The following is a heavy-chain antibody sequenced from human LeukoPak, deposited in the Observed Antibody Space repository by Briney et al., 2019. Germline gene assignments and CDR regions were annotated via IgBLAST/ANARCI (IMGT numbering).Heavy chain of an antibody. J-gene: IGHJ4*02. CDR2: ISSSGSTI. CDR1: GFAFSIYS. Sequence: GGPLRLSCAASGFAFSIYSLNWVRQAPGKGLEWVSYISSSGSTIYYADSVKGRFTLSRDNAKNSLYLQMNSLGAEDTAVYYCERGDYWGQGTLVTVSS. V-gene: IGHV3-48*04. CDR3: ERGDY.